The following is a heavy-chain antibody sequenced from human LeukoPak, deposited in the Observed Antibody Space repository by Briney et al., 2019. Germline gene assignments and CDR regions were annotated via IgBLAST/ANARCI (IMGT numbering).Heavy chain of an antibody. D-gene: IGHD3-10*01. CDR3: ARAFYGSGSYLDY. CDR1: GGSISSGDYY. CDR2: IYYSGST. V-gene: IGHV4-30-4*01. J-gene: IGHJ4*02. Sequence: SQTLSLTCTVSGGSISSGDYYWSWIRQPPGKGLEWIGYIYYSGSTYYNPSLKSRVTISVDTSKNQFSLKLSSVTAADTAVYYCARAFYGSGSYLDYWGQGTLVTVSS.